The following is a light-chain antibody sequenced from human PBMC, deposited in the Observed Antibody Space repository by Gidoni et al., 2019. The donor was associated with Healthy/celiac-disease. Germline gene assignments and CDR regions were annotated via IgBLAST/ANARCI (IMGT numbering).Light chain of an antibody. V-gene: IGLV3-21*04. CDR1: NIGSNS. CDR3: QVWDSSSDHYV. J-gene: IGLJ1*01. CDR2: YDS. Sequence: SYVLTQPPSVSVAPGKTATMACGGNNIGSNSVHWYQQKPGLAPVLVIYYDSDRPSGIPERFSGSNSGNTATLTISRVEAEDEADYYCQVWDSSSDHYVFGTGTMLTVL.